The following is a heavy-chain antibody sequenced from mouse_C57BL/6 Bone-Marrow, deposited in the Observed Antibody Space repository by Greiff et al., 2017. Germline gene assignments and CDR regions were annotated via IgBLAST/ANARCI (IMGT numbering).Heavy chain of an antibody. CDR3: VITTVDPLDY. D-gene: IGHD1-1*01. CDR2: IYPGSGST. J-gene: IGHJ2*01. V-gene: IGHV1-55*01. CDR1: GYTFTSYW. Sequence: QVHVKQPGAELVKPGASVKMSCKASGYTFTSYWITWVKQRPGQGLEWIGDIYPGSGSTNYNEKFKSKATLTVDTSSSTAYMQLSSLTSEDSAVYYCVITTVDPLDYWGQGTTLTVSS.